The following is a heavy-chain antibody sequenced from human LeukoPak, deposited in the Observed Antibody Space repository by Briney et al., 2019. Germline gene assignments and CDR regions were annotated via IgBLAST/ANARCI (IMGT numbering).Heavy chain of an antibody. CDR2: ISAYNGNT. J-gene: IGHJ3*02. CDR3: ARYAVIARNLDAFDI. V-gene: IGHV1-18*01. Sequence: ASVKVSCKASGYTFSSYGISWVRQAPGQGLEWMGWISAYNGNTNYAQKLQGRVTMTTDTSTSTAYMELWSLRSDDTAVYYCARYAVIARNLDAFDIWGQGTMVTVSS. D-gene: IGHD2-21*01. CDR1: GYTFSSYG.